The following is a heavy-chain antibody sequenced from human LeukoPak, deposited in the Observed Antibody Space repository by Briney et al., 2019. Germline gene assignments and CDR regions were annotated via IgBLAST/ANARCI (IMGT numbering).Heavy chain of an antibody. D-gene: IGHD6-19*01. V-gene: IGHV3-30*18. CDR3: AKDGFRYSSGWYSNWFDR. J-gene: IGHJ5*02. CDR2: ISYDGSNK. Sequence: GGSLRLSCAASGFTFSSYGMHWVRQAPGKGLEWVAVISYDGSNKYYADSVKGRFTISRDNSKNTLYLQMNSLRAEDTAVYYCAKDGFRYSSGWYSNWFDRWGQGTLVTVSS. CDR1: GFTFSSYG.